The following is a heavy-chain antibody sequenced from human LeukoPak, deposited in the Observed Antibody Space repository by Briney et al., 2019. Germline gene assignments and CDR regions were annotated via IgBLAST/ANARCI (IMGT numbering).Heavy chain of an antibody. CDR2: IRFDGSNK. D-gene: IGHD1-14*01. V-gene: IGHV3-30*02. J-gene: IGHJ3*02. Sequence: GGALRLSCAASGFAFSDYGMHWVRQAPGKGLEWVAFIRFDGSNKYYADSVKGRFTISRDNSKNTLYLQINRLRDEDTAVYYCARKRRTGPGAFDIGGQGKMVTVSS. CDR1: GFAFSDYG. CDR3: ARKRRTGPGAFDI.